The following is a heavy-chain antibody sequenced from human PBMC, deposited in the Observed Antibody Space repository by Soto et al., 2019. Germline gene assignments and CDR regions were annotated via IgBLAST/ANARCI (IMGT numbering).Heavy chain of an antibody. V-gene: IGHV4-34*01. CDR2: INHSGST. D-gene: IGHD1-20*01. Sequence: QVQLQQWGAGLLKPSETLSLTCAVYGGSFSGYYWSWIRQPPGKGLEWIGEINHSGSTNYNPSLKSRVTISVDTSKNQFSLELSSVTAADTAVYYCAGGLVGMDNWIPLDYWGQGTLVTVSS. CDR1: GGSFSGYY. J-gene: IGHJ4*02. CDR3: AGGLVGMDNWIPLDY.